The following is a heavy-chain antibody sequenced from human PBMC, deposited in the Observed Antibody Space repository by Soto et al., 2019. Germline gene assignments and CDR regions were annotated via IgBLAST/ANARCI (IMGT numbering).Heavy chain of an antibody. Sequence: QVQLVESGGGVVQPGRSLRLSCAASGFTFSDYNIHWVRQAPGKGLEWVAVISSDGSSKYYRNSVKDRLTISRDNSKSTLHLQMNSLRPEDTAVYYCARGDSSGWYSIDYWGQGTLVTVSS. CDR1: GFTFSDYN. D-gene: IGHD6-19*01. CDR3: ARGDSSGWYSIDY. CDR2: ISSDGSSK. J-gene: IGHJ4*02. V-gene: IGHV3-30-3*01.